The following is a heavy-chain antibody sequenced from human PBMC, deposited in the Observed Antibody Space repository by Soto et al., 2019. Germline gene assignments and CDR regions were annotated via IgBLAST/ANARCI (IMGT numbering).Heavy chain of an antibody. Sequence: EVQLVESGGGLAQPGGSLRLSCAASGFSVSNYYMSWVRQAPGKGLEWVSVIYTDDSTHYADSVKGRFTISRDNSKSTLYLQMNTLRVEDMAVYYCARGSGAATGGHYWGQGTLVTVSS. CDR3: ARGSGAATGGHY. CDR2: IYTDDST. D-gene: IGHD1-26*01. J-gene: IGHJ4*02. V-gene: IGHV3-66*01. CDR1: GFSVSNYY.